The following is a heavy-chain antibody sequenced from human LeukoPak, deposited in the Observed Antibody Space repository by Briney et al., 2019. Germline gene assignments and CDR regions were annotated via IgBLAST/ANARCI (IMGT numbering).Heavy chain of an antibody. D-gene: IGHD6-13*01. CDR2: ISYDGSNK. J-gene: IGHJ5*02. CDR3: ARPPQHSSRPPFDP. V-gene: IGHV3-30-3*01. Sequence: GRSLRLSCAASGFTFSSYAMHWVRQAPGKGLEWVAVISYDGSNKYYADSVKGRFTISRDNSKNTLYLQMNSLRAEDTAVYYCARPPQHSSRPPFDPWGQGTLVTVSS. CDR1: GFTFSSYA.